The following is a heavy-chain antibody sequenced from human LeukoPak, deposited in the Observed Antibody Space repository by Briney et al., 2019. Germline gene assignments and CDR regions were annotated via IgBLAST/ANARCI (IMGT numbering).Heavy chain of an antibody. J-gene: IGHJ4*02. CDR2: ISSSSSYI. V-gene: IGHV3-21*01. D-gene: IGHD6-13*01. CDR3: ARDLSSYSSSWKYYFDY. Sequence: GGSLRLSCAASGFTFSSYAMSRVRQAPGKELEWVSSISSSSSYIYYADSVKGRFTISRDTAKNSLYLQMNSLRAEDTAVYYCARDLSSYSSSWKYYFDYWGQGTLVTVSS. CDR1: GFTFSSYA.